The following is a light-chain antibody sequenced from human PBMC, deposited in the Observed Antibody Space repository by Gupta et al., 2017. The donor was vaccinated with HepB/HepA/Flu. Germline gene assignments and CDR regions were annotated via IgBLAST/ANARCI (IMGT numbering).Light chain of an antibody. CDR2: YDS. CDR3: QVWDSSSDPVV. V-gene: IGLV3-21*04. Sequence: SYVLTQPPSVSVAPGKTARITWGGNNIGSKSVHWYQQKPGQAPVLVIYYDSDRPSGIPERFSGSNSGNTATLTISRVEAGDEADYYCQVWDSSSDPVVFGGGTKLTVL. J-gene: IGLJ2*01. CDR1: NIGSKS.